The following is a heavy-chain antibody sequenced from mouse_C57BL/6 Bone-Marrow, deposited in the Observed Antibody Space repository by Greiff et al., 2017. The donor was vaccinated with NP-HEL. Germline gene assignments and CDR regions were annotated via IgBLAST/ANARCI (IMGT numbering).Heavy chain of an antibody. Sequence: QVQLQQSGAELVRPGASVTLSCKASGYTFTDYEMHWVKQTPVHGLEWIGAIDPETGGTAYNQKFKGKAILTADQSSSTAYMELRSLTSEDSAVYYYTRYPFDYWGQGTTLTVSS. CDR3: TRYPFDY. V-gene: IGHV1-15*01. CDR1: GYTFTDYE. J-gene: IGHJ2*01. CDR2: IDPETGGT.